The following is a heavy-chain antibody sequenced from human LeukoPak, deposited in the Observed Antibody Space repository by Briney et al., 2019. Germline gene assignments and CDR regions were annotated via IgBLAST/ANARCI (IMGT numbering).Heavy chain of an antibody. CDR3: ARASGSYGLFDY. V-gene: IGHV3-23*01. J-gene: IGHJ4*02. Sequence: ETLSLTCTVSGYSISGGYYWGWIRQPPGKGLEWVSAISGSGGSTYYADSVKGRFTISRDNSKNTLYLQMNSLRAEDTAVYYCARASGSYGLFDYWGQGTLVTVSS. CDR1: GYSISGGYY. D-gene: IGHD1-26*01. CDR2: ISGSGGST.